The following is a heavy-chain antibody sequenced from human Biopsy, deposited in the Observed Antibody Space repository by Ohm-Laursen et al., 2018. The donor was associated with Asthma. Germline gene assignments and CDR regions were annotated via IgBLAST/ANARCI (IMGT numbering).Heavy chain of an antibody. D-gene: IGHD6-19*01. Sequence: SLRLSCAASRFTYEMHWVRQAPGKGLEWVAVISYDGSSIYYADSVKCRFTISRDNSKNTLDLQMNSLTAEDTAVYYCAREGVAGTHIEDWGQGTLVTVSS. V-gene: IGHV3-30-3*01. CDR1: RFTYE. CDR2: ISYDGSSI. CDR3: AREGVAGTHIED. J-gene: IGHJ4*02.